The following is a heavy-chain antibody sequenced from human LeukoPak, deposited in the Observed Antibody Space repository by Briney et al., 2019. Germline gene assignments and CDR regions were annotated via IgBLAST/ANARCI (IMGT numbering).Heavy chain of an antibody. CDR3: ARVPGISMTGGFDY. Sequence: GGSLRLSCAASGFTFSSYAMSWVRQAPGKGLEWVSAISGSGGSTYNADSVKGRFTISRDNSKNTLYLEMNSLRAEDTAVYYCARVPGISMTGGFDYWGQGTLVTVSS. V-gene: IGHV3-23*01. CDR2: ISGSGGST. D-gene: IGHD6-19*01. J-gene: IGHJ4*02. CDR1: GFTFSSYA.